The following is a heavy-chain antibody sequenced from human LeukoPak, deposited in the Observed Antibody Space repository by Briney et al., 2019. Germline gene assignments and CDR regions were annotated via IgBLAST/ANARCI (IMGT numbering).Heavy chain of an antibody. J-gene: IGHJ4*02. CDR2: ISSSSSYI. V-gene: IGHV3-21*01. D-gene: IGHD3-16*01. CDR3: ARDGGTFTGGNYFDY. CDR1: GFTFSSYS. Sequence: GGSLRLSCAASGFTFSSYSMNRVRQAPGKGLEWVSSISSSSSYIYYADSVKGRFTISRDNAKNSLYLQMNSLRAEDTAVYYCARDGGTFTGGNYFDYWGQGTLVTVSS.